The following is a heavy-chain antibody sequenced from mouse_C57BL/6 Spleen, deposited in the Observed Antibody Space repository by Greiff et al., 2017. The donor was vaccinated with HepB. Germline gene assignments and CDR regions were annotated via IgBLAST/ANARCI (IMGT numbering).Heavy chain of an antibody. V-gene: IGHV1-61*01. CDR1: GYTFTSYW. Sequence: QVQLQQPGAELVRPGSSVKLSCKASGYTFTSYWMDWVKQRPGQGLEWIGNIYPSDSETHYNQKFKDKATLTVDKSSSTAYMQLSSRTSEDSAVYYCARRSLDSAWFAYWGQGTLVTVSS. CDR3: ARRSLDSAWFAY. D-gene: IGHD6-1*01. J-gene: IGHJ3*01. CDR2: IYPSDSET.